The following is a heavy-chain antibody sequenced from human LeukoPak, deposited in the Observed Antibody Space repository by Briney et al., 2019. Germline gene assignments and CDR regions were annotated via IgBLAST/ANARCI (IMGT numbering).Heavy chain of an antibody. CDR3: ARDRLVAVAVFFDY. CDR2: IYPGDSDT. CDR1: GYRFTNYW. V-gene: IGHV5-51*01. J-gene: IGHJ4*02. D-gene: IGHD6-19*01. Sequence: GESLQISCQGSGYRFTNYWIGWVRQMPGKGLEWMGIIYPGDSDTRYSPSFQGQVTISADKSISTAYLQWSSLKASDTAMYYCARDRLVAVAVFFDYWGQGTLVTVSS.